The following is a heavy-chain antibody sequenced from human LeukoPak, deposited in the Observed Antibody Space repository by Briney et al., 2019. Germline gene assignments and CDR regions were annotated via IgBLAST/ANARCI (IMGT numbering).Heavy chain of an antibody. D-gene: IGHD3-22*01. Sequence: ETLSLTCTVSGGSISSSSYYWGWIRQPPGKGLEWVSAISGSGGSTYYADSVKGRFTISRDNSKNTLYLQMNSLRAEDTAVYYCAKIGEDYYYDSSGYFDYWGQGTLVTVSS. V-gene: IGHV3-23*01. CDR3: AKIGEDYYYDSSGYFDY. CDR1: GGSISSSSYY. J-gene: IGHJ4*02. CDR2: ISGSGGST.